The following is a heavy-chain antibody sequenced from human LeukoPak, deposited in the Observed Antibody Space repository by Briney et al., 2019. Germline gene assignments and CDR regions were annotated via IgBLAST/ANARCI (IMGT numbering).Heavy chain of an antibody. CDR2: IYYSGST. Sequence: SETLSLTCTVSGGSIRSSSYYWGWIRQPPGKGLEWIGSIYYSGSTYYNPSLKSRVTISVDTSKNQFSLKPSSVTAADTAVYYCARFGDASFDYWGQGTLVTVSS. V-gene: IGHV4-39*01. CDR1: GGSIRSSSYY. J-gene: IGHJ4*02. CDR3: ARFGDASFDY. D-gene: IGHD3-10*01.